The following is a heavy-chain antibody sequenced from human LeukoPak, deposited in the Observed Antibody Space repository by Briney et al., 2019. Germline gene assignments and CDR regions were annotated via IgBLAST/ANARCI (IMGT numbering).Heavy chain of an antibody. CDR1: GGSFSGYY. CDR2: INHSGST. J-gene: IGHJ4*02. CDR3: ARKGSKQFGY. Sequence: SETLSLTCAVYGGSFSGYYWSWIRQPPGKGLEWIGEINHSGSTNYNPSLKSRVTISVDTSKNQFSLKLSSVTAADTAVYYCARKGSKQFGYWGQGTLVTVSS. D-gene: IGHD3-10*01. V-gene: IGHV4-34*01.